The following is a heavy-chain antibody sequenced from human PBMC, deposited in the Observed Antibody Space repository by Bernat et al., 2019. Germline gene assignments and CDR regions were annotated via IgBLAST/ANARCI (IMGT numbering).Heavy chain of an antibody. J-gene: IGHJ4*02. D-gene: IGHD4-11*01. Sequence: VQLLESGGGLVQPGGPLRLSCAASGFTFSSYGMHWVRQAPGKGLEWVAFIRYDGSNKYYADSVKGRFTISRDNSKNTLYLQMNSLRAEDTAVYYCAKDTGPNGNFDYWGQGTLVTVSS. V-gene: IGHV3-30*02. CDR1: GFTFSSYG. CDR3: AKDTGPNGNFDY. CDR2: IRYDGSNK.